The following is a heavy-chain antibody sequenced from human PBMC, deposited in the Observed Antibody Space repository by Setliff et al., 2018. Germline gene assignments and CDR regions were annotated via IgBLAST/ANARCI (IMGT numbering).Heavy chain of an antibody. CDR1: GGSVSSDSYY. V-gene: IGHV4-61*09. D-gene: IGHD3-22*01. Sequence: SETLSLTCTVSGGSVSSDSYYWSWTRQPAGKGLEWIGHIYTSGITNSNPSLKSRVTISVDTSKNQFSLKLSSVTAADTAVYYCAREPYYSDSSGYYQNDAFDIWGQGTMVTVSS. J-gene: IGHJ3*02. CDR3: AREPYYSDSSGYYQNDAFDI. CDR2: IYTSGIT.